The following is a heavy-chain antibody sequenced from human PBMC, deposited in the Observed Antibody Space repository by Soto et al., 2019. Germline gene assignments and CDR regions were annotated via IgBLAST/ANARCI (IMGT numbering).Heavy chain of an antibody. V-gene: IGHV3-48*01. Sequence: EVQLVESGGGLVQPGGSLRLSCAASGFTFNNFGMNWVRQAPGKGLEWVSYISSSSSTIYYADSVKGRFTISRDNAKNSLYLQMNSLRAVDTAVYYCARVYSSGWYSWFDPWGQGTLVTVSS. D-gene: IGHD6-19*01. CDR1: GFTFNNFG. CDR2: ISSSSSTI. J-gene: IGHJ5*02. CDR3: ARVYSSGWYSWFDP.